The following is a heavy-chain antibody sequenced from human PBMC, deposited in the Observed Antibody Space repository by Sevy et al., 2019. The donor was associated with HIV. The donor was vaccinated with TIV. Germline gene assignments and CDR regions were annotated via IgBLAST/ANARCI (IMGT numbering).Heavy chain of an antibody. CDR2: ISGTGGSGDKT. CDR1: GFTFRNYA. V-gene: IGHV3-23*01. D-gene: IGHD3-22*01. CDR3: ARKYDSSGYFDY. J-gene: IGHJ4*02. Sequence: GGSLRLSCAASGFTFRNYAMNWVRQAPGKGLEWVSGISGTGGSGDKTNYADSVKGRFTISRDDSKNSLYLQLHTLRAEDTAIYYCARKYDSSGYFDYWGQGTLVTVSS.